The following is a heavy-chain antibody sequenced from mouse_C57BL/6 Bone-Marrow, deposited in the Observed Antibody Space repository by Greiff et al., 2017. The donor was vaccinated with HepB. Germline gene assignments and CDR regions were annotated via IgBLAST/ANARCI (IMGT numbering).Heavy chain of an antibody. CDR1: GFTFTDYY. D-gene: IGHD1-1*01. CDR2: IRNKANGYTT. Sequence: EVQLVESGGGLVQPGGSLSLSCAASGFTFTDYYMSWVRQPPGKALEWLGFIRNKANGYTTEYSASVKGRFTISRDNSQSILYLHMNALRAEDSATYYCARSPSSGSSLWFAYWGQGTLVTVSA. CDR3: ARSPSSGSSLWFAY. V-gene: IGHV7-3*01. J-gene: IGHJ3*01.